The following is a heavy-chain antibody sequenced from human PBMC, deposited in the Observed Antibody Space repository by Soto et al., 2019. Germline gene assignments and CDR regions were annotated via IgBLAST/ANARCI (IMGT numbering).Heavy chain of an antibody. CDR3: AGVYYGGNSVYNY. CDR2: TSYDGSNK. CDR1: GFTFSSFA. V-gene: IGHV3-30-3*01. Sequence: SLRLSCAGSGFTFSSFAMSWVRQAPGKGLEWVAATSYDGSNKYYADSVKGRFIISRDNSKNTLDLLLNTLRAEDTAVYYCAGVYYGGNSVYNYWGQGTPVTVSS. D-gene: IGHD2-8*01. J-gene: IGHJ4*02.